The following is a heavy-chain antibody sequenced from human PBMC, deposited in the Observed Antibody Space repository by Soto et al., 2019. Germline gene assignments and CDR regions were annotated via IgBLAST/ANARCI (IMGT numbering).Heavy chain of an antibody. CDR1: GGSVRTGSYH. CDR2: IPNNGSP. Sequence: QVHLQESGPGRVKPSETLSLTCSVSGGSVRTGSYHWSWIRQPPGKGLEWIGFIPNNGSPDYNPSLKSRVVVSRDRPKNQFSLKVNSVTAADTAVYFCARIGWGGDSWGQGTLVTVSS. CDR3: ARIGWGGDS. D-gene: IGHD7-27*01. V-gene: IGHV4-61*01. J-gene: IGHJ4*02.